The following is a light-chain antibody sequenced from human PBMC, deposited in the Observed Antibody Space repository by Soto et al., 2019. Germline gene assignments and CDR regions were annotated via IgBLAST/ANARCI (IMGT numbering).Light chain of an antibody. V-gene: IGKV1-27*01. CDR3: QKCKVAPFT. CDR2: AAS. CDR1: QDIANF. J-gene: IGKJ4*01. Sequence: ILMTQSPSSLSAFDGDRVTITCRASQDIANFLAWYQQKPGKVPKLLIYAASTLQSGVPSRFSGSGSGTDFTLTISGLQPEDVATYYCQKCKVAPFTFGGGTKVEIK.